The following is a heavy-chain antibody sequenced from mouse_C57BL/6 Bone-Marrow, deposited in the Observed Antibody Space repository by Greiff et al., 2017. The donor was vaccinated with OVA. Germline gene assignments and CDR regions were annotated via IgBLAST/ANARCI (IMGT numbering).Heavy chain of an antibody. CDR1: GFTFTSYW. CDR2: FYPGSGST. D-gene: IGHD2-4*01. V-gene: IGHV1-55*01. J-gene: IGHJ1*03. CDR3: ARRGYYEYFDV. Sequence: QVQLQQPGAELVKPGASVKMSCKASGFTFTSYWITWVIQRPGQGLEWIGDFYPGSGSTNYNEKFKSKATLTVDTSSSTAYMQLSSLTSEYSAVYYCARRGYYEYFDVWGTGTPVTVSS.